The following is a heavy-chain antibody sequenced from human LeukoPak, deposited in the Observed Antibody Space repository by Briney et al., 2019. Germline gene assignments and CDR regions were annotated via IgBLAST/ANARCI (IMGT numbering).Heavy chain of an antibody. J-gene: IGHJ6*04. D-gene: IGHD3-10*02. Sequence: PGGSLRLSCAASGFTFSSYSMNWVRQAPGKGLEWVSSISSSSTFIYYADSVKGRFTISRDNAKNSLYLQMNSLRAEDTAVYYCAELGITMIGGVWGKGTTVTISS. CDR2: ISSSSTFI. CDR1: GFTFSSYS. V-gene: IGHV3-21*01. CDR3: AELGITMIGGV.